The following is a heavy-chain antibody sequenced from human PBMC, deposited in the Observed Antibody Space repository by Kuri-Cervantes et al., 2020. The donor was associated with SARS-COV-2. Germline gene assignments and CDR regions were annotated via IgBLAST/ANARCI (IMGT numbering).Heavy chain of an antibody. V-gene: IGHV1-69*06. Sequence: SVKVSCKASGGTFSSYAVTWVRQAPGQGLEWMGRIIPLFGTTIYAQKFQGRVTLTADKSTNTAYMELSSLISDDTAVYYCARVVDYGDYGKNPFDYWGQGTLVTVSS. CDR2: IIPLFGTT. CDR3: ARVVDYGDYGKNPFDY. D-gene: IGHD4-17*01. J-gene: IGHJ4*02. CDR1: GGTFSSYA.